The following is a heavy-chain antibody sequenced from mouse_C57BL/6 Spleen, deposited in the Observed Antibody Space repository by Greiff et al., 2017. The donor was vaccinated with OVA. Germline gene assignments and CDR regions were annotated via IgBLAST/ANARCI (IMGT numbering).Heavy chain of an antibody. J-gene: IGHJ2*01. CDR2: ISYDGSN. V-gene: IGHV3-6*01. D-gene: IGHD4-1*01. Sequence: EVKLQESGPGLVKPSQSLSLTCSVTGYSITSGYYWNWIRQFPGNKLEWMGYISYDGSNNYNPSLKNRISITRDTSKNQFFLKLNSVTTEDTATYYGARGTGTWFDYWGQGTTLTVSS. CDR1: GYSITSGYY. CDR3: ARGTGTWFDY.